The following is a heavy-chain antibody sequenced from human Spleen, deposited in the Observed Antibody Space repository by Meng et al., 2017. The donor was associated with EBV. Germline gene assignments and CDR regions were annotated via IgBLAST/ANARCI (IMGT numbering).Heavy chain of an antibody. D-gene: IGHD6-19*01. V-gene: IGHV2-5*02. J-gene: IGHJ4*02. CDR3: AHRLWDTSGWYGGHFDF. CDR2: IYWDDDK. CDR1: GFSLSTSGVG. Sequence: QITLKESGHTLVKPTQTLTLTCTFSGFSLSTSGVGVGWIRQPLGKALEWLALIYWDDDKRYSPSLKSRLTITKDTSKNQVVLTLTNVDPVDTATYYCAHRLWDTSGWYGGHFDFWGQGTLVTVSS.